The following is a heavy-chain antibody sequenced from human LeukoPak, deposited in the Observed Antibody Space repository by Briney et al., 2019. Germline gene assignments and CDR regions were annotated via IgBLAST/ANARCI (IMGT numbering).Heavy chain of an antibody. D-gene: IGHD4-17*01. V-gene: IGHV4-30-4*01. CDR1: GGSISSGDYY. J-gene: IGHJ6*02. CDR3: ARAFYGDYEDYYYDYGMDV. Sequence: PSETLSLTCTVSGGSISSGDYYWSWLRQPPGKGLEWIGYIYYSGSTYYNPALKSRVTISVDTSKNQFSLKLSSVTAADTAVYYCARAFYGDYEDYYYDYGMDVWGQGTTVTASS. CDR2: IYYSGST.